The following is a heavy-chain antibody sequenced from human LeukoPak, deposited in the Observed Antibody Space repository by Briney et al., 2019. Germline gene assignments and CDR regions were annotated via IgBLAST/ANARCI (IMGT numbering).Heavy chain of an antibody. J-gene: IGHJ4*02. Sequence: PGGSLRLSCAAFGFTFSNYWMHWVRQAPGKGLEWVANIKQDGSEKYYVGSVKGRFSISRDNAKNSVYLQMNSLRAEDTAVYYCARRYCSSTSCYAFDYWGQGTLVTVSS. D-gene: IGHD2-2*01. CDR3: ARRYCSSTSCYAFDY. CDR2: IKQDGSEK. V-gene: IGHV3-7*01. CDR1: GFTFSNYW.